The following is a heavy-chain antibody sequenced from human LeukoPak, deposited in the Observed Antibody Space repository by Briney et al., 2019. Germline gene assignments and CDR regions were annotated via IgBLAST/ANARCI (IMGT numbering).Heavy chain of an antibody. Sequence: ASVKVSCRTSGYTFTVHFMYWVRQAPGQGLEWMGWINPNTGGTNYAQKFQGRVTTTRDTSSSTAYMELTRLTSDDTAVYYCARGGVPGQQLDYWGPGTLVTVSS. J-gene: IGHJ4*02. V-gene: IGHV1-2*02. CDR3: ARGGVPGQQLDY. CDR2: INPNTGGT. CDR1: GYTFTVHF. D-gene: IGHD6-13*01.